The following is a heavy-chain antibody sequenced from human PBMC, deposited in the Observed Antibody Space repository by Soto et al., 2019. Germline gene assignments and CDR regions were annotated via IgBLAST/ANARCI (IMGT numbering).Heavy chain of an antibody. CDR2: ISGSGGST. V-gene: IGHV3-23*01. D-gene: IGHD2-2*01. CDR3: AKDRMPIWVSYLDY. Sequence: EVQLLECGGGLVQPGGSLRLSCAASGFTFSSYAMSWVRQAPGKGLEWVSAISGSGGSTYYADSVKGRFTISRDNSKNTLYLQMNTLRAEDTAVYYCAKDRMPIWVSYLDYWGQGTLVTVSS. CDR1: GFTFSSYA. J-gene: IGHJ4*02.